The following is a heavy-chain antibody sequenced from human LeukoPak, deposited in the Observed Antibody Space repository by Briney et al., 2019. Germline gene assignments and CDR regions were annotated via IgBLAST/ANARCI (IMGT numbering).Heavy chain of an antibody. CDR2: INHSGST. CDR1: GGSFSGYY. CDR3: ARDEGYYYDSSGYYYSGTRHNWFDP. J-gene: IGHJ5*02. V-gene: IGHV4-34*01. D-gene: IGHD3-22*01. Sequence: SETLSLTCAVYGGSFSGYYWSWIRQPPGKGLEWIGEINHSGSTNYNPSLKSRVTISVDTSKNQFSLKLSSVTAADTAVYYCARDEGYYYDSSGYYYSGTRHNWFDPWGQGTLVTVSS.